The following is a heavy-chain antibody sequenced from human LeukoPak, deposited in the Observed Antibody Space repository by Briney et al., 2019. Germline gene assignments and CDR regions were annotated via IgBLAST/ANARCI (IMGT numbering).Heavy chain of an antibody. D-gene: IGHD6-13*01. CDR1: GDSISNYY. V-gene: IGHV4-59*01. CDR2: IYYSGGT. CDR3: AREVVAAAGTVDY. J-gene: IGHJ4*02. Sequence: SETLSLTCAVSGDSISNYYWSWIRQPPGKGLEWIGYIYYSGGTNYNPSFKSRVTISVDTSKNQFSLKLSSVTAADTAVYYCAREVVAAAGTVDYWGQGALVIVSS.